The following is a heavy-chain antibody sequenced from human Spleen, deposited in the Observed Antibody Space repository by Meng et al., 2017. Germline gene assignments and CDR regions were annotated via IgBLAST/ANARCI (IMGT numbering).Heavy chain of an antibody. CDR2: MSRSSSYI. Sequence: EVQLVESGGGLVKPGGSLRLSCAASGFTFSTYSMNWVRQAPGKGLEWVSSMSRSSSYIYYADSVKGRFTISRDNAKNSLYLQMNSLRAEDTAVYYCARDLFGYSGYEYYYYYGMDVWGQGTTVTVSS. J-gene: IGHJ6*02. CDR1: GFTFSTYS. D-gene: IGHD5-12*01. CDR3: ARDLFGYSGYEYYYYYGMDV. V-gene: IGHV3-21*01.